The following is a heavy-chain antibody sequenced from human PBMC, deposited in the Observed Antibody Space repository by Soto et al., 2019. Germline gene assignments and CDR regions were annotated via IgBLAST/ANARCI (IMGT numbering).Heavy chain of an antibody. CDR3: AKGDRSSISCYAYYYYYMDV. J-gene: IGHJ6*03. V-gene: IGHV3-23*01. Sequence: EVQLLESGGGLVQPGGSLRLSCAASGFTFSSYAMSWVRQAPGKGLEWVSAISGSGGSTYYADSVKGRFTISRDNSKNTMYLQMNSLRAEDAAVYYCAKGDRSSISCYAYYYYYMDVWGKGTTVTLSS. D-gene: IGHD2-2*01. CDR1: GFTFSSYA. CDR2: ISGSGGST.